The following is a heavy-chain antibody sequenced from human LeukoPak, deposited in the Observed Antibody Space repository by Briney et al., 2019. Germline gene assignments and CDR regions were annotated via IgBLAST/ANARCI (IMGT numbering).Heavy chain of an antibody. D-gene: IGHD5-12*01. V-gene: IGHV3-11*01. Sequence: GGSLRLSCAASGFTFSDYYMSWIRQAPGKGLEWVSYISSSGSTIYYADSVKGRFTISRDNAKNSLYLQMNSLRAKDTAVYYCAREKRGYSGYDYRYDYRDDIDIWGQGTTVIVSS. CDR3: AREKRGYSGYDYRYDYRDDIDI. CDR1: GFTFSDYY. J-gene: IGHJ6*02. CDR2: ISSSGSTI.